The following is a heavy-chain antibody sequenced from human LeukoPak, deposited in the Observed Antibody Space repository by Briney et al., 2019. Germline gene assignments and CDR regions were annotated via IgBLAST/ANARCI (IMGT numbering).Heavy chain of an antibody. CDR2: ISGSGGST. D-gene: IGHD2-2*01. Sequence: GGSLRLSCAASGFTFDDYGMSWVRQAPGKGLEWVSAISGSGGSTYYADSVKGRFTISRDNSKNTLYLQMNSLRAEDTAVYYCAKAADDIVVVPAALFDYWGQGTLVTVSS. CDR1: GFTFDDYG. V-gene: IGHV3-23*01. J-gene: IGHJ4*02. CDR3: AKAADDIVVVPAALFDY.